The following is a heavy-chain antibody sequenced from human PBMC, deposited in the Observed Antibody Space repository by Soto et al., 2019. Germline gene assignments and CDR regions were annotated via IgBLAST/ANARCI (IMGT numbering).Heavy chain of an antibody. D-gene: IGHD3-10*01. J-gene: IGHJ6*02. CDR3: VKGSGSYYYYVMDV. CDR2: IRSSGNST. V-gene: IGHV3-64D*06. CDR1: GFNLSSYA. Sequence: GGSLRLSCSASGFNLSSYAMHWVRQAPGKGLEYVSAIRSSGNSTNYADSVKGRFAVSRDNSKNTLYLQMSSLRTEDTAVYYCVKGSGSYYYYVMDVWGQGTTVTVSS.